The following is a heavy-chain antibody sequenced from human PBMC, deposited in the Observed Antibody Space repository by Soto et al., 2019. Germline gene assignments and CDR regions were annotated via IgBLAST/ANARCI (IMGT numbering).Heavy chain of an antibody. D-gene: IGHD5-18*01. V-gene: IGHV1-2*02. CDR2: INPNSGGT. CDR1: GYTFTGYY. CDR3: ARDPDGYSYGYNWFDP. Sequence: SVKVSCKASGYTFTGYYMHWVRQAPGQGLEWMGWINPNSGGTNYAQKFQGRVTMARDTSISTAYMELSRLRSDDTAVYYCARDPDGYSYGYNWFDPWGQGTLVTVSS. J-gene: IGHJ5*02.